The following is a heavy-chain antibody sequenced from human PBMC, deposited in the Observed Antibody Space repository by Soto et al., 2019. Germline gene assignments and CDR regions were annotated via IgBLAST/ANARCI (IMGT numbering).Heavy chain of an antibody. CDR2: INHSGST. V-gene: IGHV4-34*01. CDR1: GGSFSGYY. J-gene: IGHJ4*02. Sequence: QVQLQQWGAGLFKPSETLSLTCAVYGGSFSGYYWTWIRQPPGTGLEWIGEINHSGSTNYNPSLKSRVTISVDTSKNQFSLKLTSGTAADTAVYYCARDKITGLFDYWGPGTLFTFSS. D-gene: IGHD2-8*02. CDR3: ARDKITGLFDY.